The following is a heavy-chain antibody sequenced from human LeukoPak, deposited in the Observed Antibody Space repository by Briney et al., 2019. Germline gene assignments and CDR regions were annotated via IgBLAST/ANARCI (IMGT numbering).Heavy chain of an antibody. D-gene: IGHD2-2*01. CDR1: GFTLSSYA. CDR2: ISSNGGST. V-gene: IGHV3-64D*06. CDR3: VKGSSTNYRYNWFDP. J-gene: IGHJ5*02. Sequence: GGSLRLSCSASGFTLSSYAMEWVRQAPGKGLEYVSVISSNGGSTHYVDSVKGRFTISRDNSKNMPYLQMSSLRAEDTAVYYCVKGSSTNYRYNWFDPWGQGTLVTVSS.